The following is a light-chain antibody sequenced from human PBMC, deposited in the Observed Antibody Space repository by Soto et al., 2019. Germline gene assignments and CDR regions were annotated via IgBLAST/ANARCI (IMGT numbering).Light chain of an antibody. V-gene: IGLV2-8*01. CDR1: SSDVGAYNY. CDR2: DVS. CDR3: SSYAGSNNFV. Sequence: QSVLTQPPSASGSPGQSVTISCTGTSSDVGAYNYVSWYQQHPGKAPKLMIYDVSKRPSGVPYRFSGSKSGNAASLTVSGLQGEDEADYYCSSYAGSNNFVFGTGTKVTVL. J-gene: IGLJ1*01.